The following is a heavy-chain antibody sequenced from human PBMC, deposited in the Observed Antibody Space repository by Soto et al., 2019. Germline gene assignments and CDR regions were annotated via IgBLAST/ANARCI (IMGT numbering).Heavy chain of an antibody. V-gene: IGHV3-66*01. Sequence: EVQLVESGGGLVHPGGSLRLSCAASGFTVSSNDMNWVRQAPGKGLEWVSFMYSGGGTYYADYVKGRFTISRDNSRNTVYLQMNSLRAEDTAVYYCASRPTRTPSYWGQGTLVTVSS. J-gene: IGHJ4*01. D-gene: IGHD1-1*01. CDR1: GFTVSSND. CDR3: ASRPTRTPSY. CDR2: MYSGGGT.